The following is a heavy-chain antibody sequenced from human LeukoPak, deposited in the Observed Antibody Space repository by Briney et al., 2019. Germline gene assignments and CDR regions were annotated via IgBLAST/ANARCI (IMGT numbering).Heavy chain of an antibody. CDR3: ARRHYYDSSGYLSFDY. Sequence: SETLSLTCTVSGGSISSYYWGWIRQPPGKGLEWIGSIYYSGSTYYNPSLKSRVTISVDTSKNQFSLKLSSVTAADTAVYYCARRHYYDSSGYLSFDYWGQGTLVTVSS. V-gene: IGHV4-39*01. CDR2: IYYSGST. J-gene: IGHJ4*02. D-gene: IGHD3-22*01. CDR1: GGSISSYY.